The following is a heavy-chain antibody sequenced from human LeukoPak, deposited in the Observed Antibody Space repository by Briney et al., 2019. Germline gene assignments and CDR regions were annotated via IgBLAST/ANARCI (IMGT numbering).Heavy chain of an antibody. Sequence: GGSLRLSCAASGLTFSDSYMSWIRQAPGKGLEWVAVISYDGSNKYYADSVKGRFTISRDNSKNTLYLQMNSLRAEDTAVYYCAKVSPQGAAAGWYDYWGQGALVTVSS. D-gene: IGHD6-19*01. CDR1: GLTFSDSY. V-gene: IGHV3-30*18. J-gene: IGHJ4*02. CDR3: AKVSPQGAAAGWYDY. CDR2: ISYDGSNK.